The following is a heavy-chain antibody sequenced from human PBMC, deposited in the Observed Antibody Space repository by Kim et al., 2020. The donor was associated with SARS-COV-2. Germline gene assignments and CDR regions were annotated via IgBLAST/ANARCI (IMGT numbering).Heavy chain of an antibody. CDR1: GYTLTELS. D-gene: IGHD1-7*01. CDR3: ATQFRELDWFDP. J-gene: IGHJ5*02. V-gene: IGHV1-24*01. Sequence: ASVKVSCKVSGYTLTELSMHWVRQAPGKGLEWMGGFDPEDGETIYAQKFQGRVTMTEDTSTDTAYMELSSLRSEDTAVYYCATQFRELDWFDPWGQGTLVTVSS. CDR2: FDPEDGET.